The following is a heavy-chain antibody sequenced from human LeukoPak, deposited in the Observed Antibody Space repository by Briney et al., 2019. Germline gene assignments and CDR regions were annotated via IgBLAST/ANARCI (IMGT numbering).Heavy chain of an antibody. CDR1: GYTFTDYY. J-gene: IGHJ5*02. V-gene: IGHV1-69-2*01. CDR3: AAAYDSSGYRDGFDP. Sequence: ASVKISCKVSGYTFTDYYMHWVQQAPGKGLEWMGLVDPEDGETIYAEKFQGRVTITADTSTDTAYVELSSLRSEDTAVYYCAAAYDSSGYRDGFDPWGQGTLVTVSS. D-gene: IGHD3-22*01. CDR2: VDPEDGET.